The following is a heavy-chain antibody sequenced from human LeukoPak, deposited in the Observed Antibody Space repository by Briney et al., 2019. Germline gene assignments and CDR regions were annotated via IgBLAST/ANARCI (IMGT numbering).Heavy chain of an antibody. CDR3: ARDSRYSSSWEPFNY. V-gene: IGHV3-66*01. J-gene: IGHJ4*02. Sequence: GGSLRLSCAASGFTVSSNYMSWVRQAPGKGLEWVSVIYSGGSTYYADSVKGRFTISRDNSKNTLYLQMNSLRAEDTAVYYCARDSRYSSSWEPFNYWGQGTLVTVSS. CDR2: IYSGGST. D-gene: IGHD6-13*01. CDR1: GFTVSSNY.